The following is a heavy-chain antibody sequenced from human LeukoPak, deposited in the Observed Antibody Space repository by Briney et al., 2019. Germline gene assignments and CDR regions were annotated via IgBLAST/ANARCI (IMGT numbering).Heavy chain of an antibody. Sequence: SQTLSLTCAVSGGPFSGYYWSWIRQPPGKGLEWIGYIYYSGSTNYNPSLKSRVTISVDTSKNQFSLKLSSVTAADTAVYYCARGGAHEFDYWGQGTLVTVSS. CDR1: GGPFSGYY. CDR2: IYYSGST. CDR3: ARGGAHEFDY. J-gene: IGHJ4*02. D-gene: IGHD1-26*01. V-gene: IGHV4-59*01.